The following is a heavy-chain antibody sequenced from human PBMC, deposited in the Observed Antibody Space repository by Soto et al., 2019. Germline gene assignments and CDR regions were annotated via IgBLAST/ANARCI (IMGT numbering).Heavy chain of an antibody. Sequence: SETLSLTCTVSGGSVSSGSYCWSWIRQPPGKGLEWIGYIYYSGSTNYNPSLKSRVTISVDTSKNQFSLKLSSVTAADTAVYYCARDGLGSYNGMDVWGQGTTVTVSS. D-gene: IGHD1-26*01. J-gene: IGHJ6*02. CDR2: IYYSGST. V-gene: IGHV4-61*01. CDR3: ARDGLGSYNGMDV. CDR1: GGSVSSGSYC.